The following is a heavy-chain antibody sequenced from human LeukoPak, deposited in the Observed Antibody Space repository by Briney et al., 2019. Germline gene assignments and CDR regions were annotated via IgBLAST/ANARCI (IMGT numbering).Heavy chain of an antibody. D-gene: IGHD1-1*01. J-gene: IGHJ5*02. V-gene: IGHV6-1*01. CDR3: ARGLTLTTSWFDP. CDR2: TYYRSKWYN. Sequence: SQTLSLTCAISGDSVSSNSAARNWIRQSPSRGLEWLGRTYYRSKWYNDYAVSAKSRITINPDTSKNQFSLQLNSVTPEDTAVYYCARGLTLTTSWFDPWGQGTLVTVSS. CDR1: GDSVSSNSAA.